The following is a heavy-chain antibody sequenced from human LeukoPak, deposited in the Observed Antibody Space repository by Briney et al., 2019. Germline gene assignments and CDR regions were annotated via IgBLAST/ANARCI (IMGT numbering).Heavy chain of an antibody. CDR3: AKDPEGGTMVREFDY. J-gene: IGHJ4*02. D-gene: IGHD3-10*01. V-gene: IGHV3-48*01. CDR1: GFTFSSYS. CDR2: ISSSSSTI. Sequence: PGGSLRLSCAASGFTFSSYSMKWVRQAPGKGLEWVSYISSSSSTIYYADSVKGRFTISRDNAKNTLYLQMKSLRAEDTAIYYCAKDPEGGTMVREFDYWGQGTLVTVSS.